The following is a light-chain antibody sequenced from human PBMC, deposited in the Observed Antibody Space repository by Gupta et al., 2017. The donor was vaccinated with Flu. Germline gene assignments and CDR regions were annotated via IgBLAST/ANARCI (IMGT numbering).Light chain of an antibody. Sequence: SLSASVGDKVTITCRASQSIRNYLNWYKKKPGEAPKLLVYRASSLQRGVPPRLSGSGYGTDFTLTIISRQPEDCASYFCQQSYNNPLLTFGHGTKVEIK. V-gene: IGKV1-39*01. CDR1: QSIRNY. J-gene: IGKJ3*01. CDR3: QQSYNNPLLT. CDR2: RAS.